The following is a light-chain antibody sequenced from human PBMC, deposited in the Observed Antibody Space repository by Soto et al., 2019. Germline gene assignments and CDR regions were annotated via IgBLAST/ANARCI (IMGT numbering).Light chain of an antibody. J-gene: IGKJ5*01. CDR3: QQSSRSPVT. CDR1: QSISSW. V-gene: IGKV1-5*01. CDR2: DAS. Sequence: DIQMTQSPSTLSASVGDRVTITCRASQSISSWLAWYQEKPGKAPKLLIYDASSLESGVPSRFSGSGSGTEFTLTISSLQPDDFAVYYCQQSSRSPVTFGQGTRLEV.